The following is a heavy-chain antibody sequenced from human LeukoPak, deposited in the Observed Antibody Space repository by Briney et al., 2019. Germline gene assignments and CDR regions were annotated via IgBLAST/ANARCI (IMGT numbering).Heavy chain of an antibody. CDR2: IYSGGST. CDR1: GFTVSSNY. V-gene: IGHV3-66*01. D-gene: IGHD1-1*01. Sequence: PGGSLRLSCAASGFTVSSNYMSWVRQAPGKGLEWVSVIYSGGSTYYADSVKGRFTISRDNSENTLYLQMNSLRAEDTAVYYCARTNAGHFDYWGQGTLVIVSP. J-gene: IGHJ4*02. CDR3: ARTNAGHFDY.